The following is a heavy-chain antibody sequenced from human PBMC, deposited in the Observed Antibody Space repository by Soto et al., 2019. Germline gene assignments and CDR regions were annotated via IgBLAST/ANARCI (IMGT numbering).Heavy chain of an antibody. V-gene: IGHV1-18*04. CDR1: GYTFNRFG. J-gene: IGHJ4*01. Sequence: ASVKVSCKTSGYTFNRFGIAWVRQAPGQGLEWMGWISAYNGNTNFAQKLQGRVSLTTDTSSTTAYMELRSLTSDDTAVYYCARDLVPGYTGFSDYWG. CDR2: ISAYNGNT. D-gene: IGHD5-12*01. CDR3: ARDLVPGYTGFSDY.